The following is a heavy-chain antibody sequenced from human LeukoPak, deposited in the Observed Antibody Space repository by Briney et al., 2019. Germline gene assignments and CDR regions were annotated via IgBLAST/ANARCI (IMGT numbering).Heavy chain of an antibody. Sequence: SETLSLTCAVYGGSFSGSYWSWIRQPPGKGLEWIGEINNSGSPNYNPSLKSRVIISVDTSKTQFSLKLSSVTAAATAVYYCAASVVVVAARDYWGQGTLVTVSS. D-gene: IGHD2-15*01. J-gene: IGHJ4*02. CDR2: INNSGSP. CDR1: GGSFSGSY. V-gene: IGHV4-34*01. CDR3: AASVVVVAARDY.